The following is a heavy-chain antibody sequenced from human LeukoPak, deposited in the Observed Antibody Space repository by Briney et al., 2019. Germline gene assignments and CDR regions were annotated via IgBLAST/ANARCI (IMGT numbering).Heavy chain of an antibody. CDR1: GGSFSGYY. Sequence: SETLSLTCAVYGGSFSGYYWSWIRQPPGKGLEWIGEINHSGSTNCNPSLKSRVTISVDTSKNQFSLKLSSVTAADTAVYYCASLEGTGGGQTYFDYWGQGTLVTVSS. D-gene: IGHD1-1*01. J-gene: IGHJ4*02. CDR2: INHSGST. V-gene: IGHV4-34*01. CDR3: ASLEGTGGGQTYFDY.